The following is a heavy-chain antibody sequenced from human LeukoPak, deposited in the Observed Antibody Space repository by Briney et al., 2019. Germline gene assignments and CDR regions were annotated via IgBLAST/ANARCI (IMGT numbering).Heavy chain of an antibody. J-gene: IGHJ4*02. D-gene: IGHD6-19*01. Sequence: GGSLRLSCAASGFTFSSYGMHWVRQAPGKGLEWVAVISYDGSNKYYADSVKGRFTISRDNSKNTLYLQMNSLRAEDTAIYYCAKDQGIAVAGTDYWGQGTLVTVSS. CDR3: AKDQGIAVAGTDY. CDR2: ISYDGSNK. V-gene: IGHV3-30*18. CDR1: GFTFSSYG.